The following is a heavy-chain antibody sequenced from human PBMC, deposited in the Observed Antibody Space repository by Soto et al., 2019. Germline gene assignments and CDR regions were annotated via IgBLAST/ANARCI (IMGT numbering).Heavy chain of an antibody. CDR2: IYYSGST. D-gene: IGHD3-3*01. V-gene: IGHV4-39*01. CDR1: GGSISSSSYY. J-gene: IGHJ5*02. CDR3: ARLYYDFWSGYSFHWFDP. Sequence: QLQLQESGPGLVKPSETLSLTCTVSGGSISSSSYYWGWIRQPPGKGLEWIGSIYYSGSTYYNPSLKSRVTIAVDTSKNQFSLKLSSVTAADTAVYYCARLYYDFWSGYSFHWFDPWGQGTLVTVSS.